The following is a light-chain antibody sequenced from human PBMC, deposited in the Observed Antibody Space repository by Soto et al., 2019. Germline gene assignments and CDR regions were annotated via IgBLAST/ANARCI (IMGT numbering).Light chain of an antibody. J-gene: IGKJ3*01. Sequence: DILMTQSPGTLSLSPGERATLSCRASLTFSSKYLAWYQHKPGQAPRLLIYGASTRAAGIPDRFSGSGSGTDFTLSITRLEPEDLAADSSQEYGRSRGFLTFARGTQVD. CDR3: QEYGRSRGFLT. CDR2: GAS. CDR1: LTFSSKY. V-gene: IGKV3-20*01.